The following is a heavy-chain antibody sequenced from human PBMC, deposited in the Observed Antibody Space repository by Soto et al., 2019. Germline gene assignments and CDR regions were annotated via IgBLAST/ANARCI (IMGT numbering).Heavy chain of an antibody. Sequence: PGGSLRLSCAASGFTFSSYAMSWVRQAPGKGLEWVSAISGSGGSTYYADSVKGRFTISRDNSKNTLYLQMNSLRAEDTAVYYFAKLQSRRIIVVVVAYFDYWGQGTLVTVSS. D-gene: IGHD2-15*01. CDR3: AKLQSRRIIVVVVAYFDY. V-gene: IGHV3-23*01. CDR2: ISGSGGST. J-gene: IGHJ4*02. CDR1: GFTFSSYA.